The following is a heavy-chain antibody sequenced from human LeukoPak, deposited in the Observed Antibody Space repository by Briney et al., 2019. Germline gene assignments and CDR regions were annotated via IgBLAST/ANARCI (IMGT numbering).Heavy chain of an antibody. D-gene: IGHD4-17*01. CDR2: IRSKAYGGTT. CDR1: GFTFTTYW. V-gene: IGHV3-49*03. J-gene: IGHJ4*02. Sequence: SLRLSCAASGFTFTTYWMSWFRQAPGKGLEWVGFIRSKAYGGTTEYAASVKGRFTISRDDSKSIAYLQMNSLKTEDTAVYYCTREGGDGDYWGQGTLVTVSS. CDR3: TREGGDGDY.